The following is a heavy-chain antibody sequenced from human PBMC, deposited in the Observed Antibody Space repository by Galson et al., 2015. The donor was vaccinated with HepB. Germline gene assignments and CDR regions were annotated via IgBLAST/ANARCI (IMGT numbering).Heavy chain of an antibody. V-gene: IGHV4-34*01. Sequence: SETLSLTCAVYGGSFSGYYWSWIRQAPGKGLEWIGEINRSGSTNYNPSLKIRLTISVDTSKNQFSLNLRSVTAADTAVYYCARGHLRPQSTSVFGMGGDYWGQGILVTVSS. CDR2: INRSGST. CDR1: GGSFSGYY. D-gene: IGHD1-26*01. CDR3: ARGHLRPQSTSVFGMGGDY. J-gene: IGHJ4*02.